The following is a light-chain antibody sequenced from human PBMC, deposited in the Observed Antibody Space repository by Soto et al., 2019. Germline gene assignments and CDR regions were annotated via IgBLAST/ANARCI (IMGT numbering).Light chain of an antibody. CDR1: QDISKY. CDR2: DAS. V-gene: IGKV1-33*01. J-gene: IGKJ3*01. Sequence: DIQMTQSPSSLSASVGDRVTITCQASQDISKYLNWYQQKTGEPPKLLIYDASNLETGVPSRFSGGGSGTDFSFTINSLQPEDIATYYCQQYDDTPFTFGPGTKVDFK. CDR3: QQYDDTPFT.